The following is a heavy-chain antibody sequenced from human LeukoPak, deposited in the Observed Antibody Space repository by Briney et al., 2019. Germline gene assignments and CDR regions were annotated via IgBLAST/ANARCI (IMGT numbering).Heavy chain of an antibody. D-gene: IGHD3-22*01. J-gene: IGHJ3*02. CDR2: INPNSGGT. Sequence: ASVKVSCKASGYTFTGYYMHWVRQAPGQGLEWMGWINPNSGGTNYAQKFQGRVTMTRDTSISTAYMELSRLRSDDTAVYYCARDTYYYDSSGYYYVLEGNAFDIWGQGTLVTVSS. CDR1: GYTFTGYY. CDR3: ARDTYYYDSSGYYYVLEGNAFDI. V-gene: IGHV1-2*02.